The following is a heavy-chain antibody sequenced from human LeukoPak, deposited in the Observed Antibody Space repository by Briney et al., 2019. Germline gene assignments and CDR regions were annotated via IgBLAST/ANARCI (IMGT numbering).Heavy chain of an antibody. Sequence: GGSLRLSCAASGFTFSSYAMSWVRQAPGKGLEWVSAFSGNDVSTYYADSVKGRFTISSDNSKNTLYLQMNSLRAEDTAVYYCAKSQIQQWLVPDYWGQGTLVTVSS. J-gene: IGHJ4*02. CDR1: GFTFSSYA. CDR3: AKSQIQQWLVPDY. CDR2: FSGNDVST. D-gene: IGHD6-19*01. V-gene: IGHV3-23*01.